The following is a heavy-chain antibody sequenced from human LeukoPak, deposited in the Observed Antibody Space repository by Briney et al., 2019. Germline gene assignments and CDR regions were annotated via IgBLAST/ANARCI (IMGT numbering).Heavy chain of an antibody. CDR1: GFTFSSHS. Sequence: GGSLRLSCAASGFTFSSHSMNWVRQAPGKGLEWVSCISSGSTTIYYADSVKGRFTISRDNAKNSLFLQMSSLRAEDTAVYYCAKDAQRGFDYGNSLEYWGQGTLVTVSS. V-gene: IGHV3-48*01. D-gene: IGHD4-11*01. CDR2: ISSGSTTI. J-gene: IGHJ4*02. CDR3: AKDAQRGFDYGNSLEY.